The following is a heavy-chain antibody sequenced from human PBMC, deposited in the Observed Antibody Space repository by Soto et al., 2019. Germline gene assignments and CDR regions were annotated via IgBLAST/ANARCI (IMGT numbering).Heavy chain of an antibody. CDR3: ARDNPYDFWSSYYNNWFDP. CDR1: GGSVSSGDCY. Sequence: QLQESGPGLVKPSETLSLTCTVSGGSVSSGDCYWSWIRQPPGKGLEWIGYIYYSGSTNYNPSLKSRVTISVDTSKNQFSLKLSSVTAADTAMYYCARDNPYDFWSSYYNNWFDPWGQGTLVTVSS. CDR2: IYYSGST. J-gene: IGHJ5*02. D-gene: IGHD3-3*01. V-gene: IGHV4-61*08.